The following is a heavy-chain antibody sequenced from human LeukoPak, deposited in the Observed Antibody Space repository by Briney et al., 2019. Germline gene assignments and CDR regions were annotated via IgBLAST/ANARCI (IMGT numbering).Heavy chain of an antibody. V-gene: IGHV3-23*01. CDR3: AGQRSGSNWGC. CDR1: GFTFNDYA. Sequence: GGSLRLSCAASGFTFNDYAMWWIRQAPGKGLEWVSTISGSGDDTFYADSVKGRFTISRDNSKNTLYLQMNSLRAEDAAVYYCAGQRSGSNWGCWGQGTLVTVSS. D-gene: IGHD1-26*01. J-gene: IGHJ4*02. CDR2: ISGSGDDT.